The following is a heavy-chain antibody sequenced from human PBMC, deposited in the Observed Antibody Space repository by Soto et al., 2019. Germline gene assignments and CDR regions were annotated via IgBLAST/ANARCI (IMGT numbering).Heavy chain of an antibody. CDR2: IYYSGST. CDR1: GGSISSYY. Sequence: SETLSLTCTVSGGSISSYYWSWIRQPPGKGLEWIGYIYYSGSTNYNPSLKSRVTISVDTSKNQFSLKLSSVTAADTAVYYCASHSLLGYCSGGSCPFDYWGQGTLVTVSS. J-gene: IGHJ4*02. V-gene: IGHV4-59*01. CDR3: ASHSLLGYCSGGSCPFDY. D-gene: IGHD2-15*01.